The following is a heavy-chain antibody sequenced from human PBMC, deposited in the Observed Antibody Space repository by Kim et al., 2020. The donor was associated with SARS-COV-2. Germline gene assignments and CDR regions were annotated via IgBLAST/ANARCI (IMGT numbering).Heavy chain of an antibody. CDR1: GGSFSGYF. J-gene: IGHJ4*02. CDR3: ARGRVPASGSLY. Sequence: SETLSLTCAVYGGSFSGYFWTWIRQPPGKALEWIGEINHSGSTNYNQSLKSRVTMSVDTSKNKFSLKLSSETAADTAIYYCARGRVPASGSLYCGQATL. CDR2: INHSGST. D-gene: IGHD3-10*01. V-gene: IGHV4-34*01.